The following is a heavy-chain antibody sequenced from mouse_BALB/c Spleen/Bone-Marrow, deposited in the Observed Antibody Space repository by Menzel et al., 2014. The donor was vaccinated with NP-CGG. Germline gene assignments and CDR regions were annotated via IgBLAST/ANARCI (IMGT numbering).Heavy chain of an antibody. CDR3: ARGGISIDY. V-gene: IGHV1-80*01. Sequence: LQESGAELVRPGSSVKISCKASGYAFSLYWLNWVKQRPGQGLEWIGQIYPGDDDTDYNGKFKGKATLTADRSSSTAYMQLGSLTSEDSAVYFCARGGISIDYWGHGTTLTVSS. CDR1: GYAFSLYW. CDR2: IYPGDDDT. J-gene: IGHJ2*01.